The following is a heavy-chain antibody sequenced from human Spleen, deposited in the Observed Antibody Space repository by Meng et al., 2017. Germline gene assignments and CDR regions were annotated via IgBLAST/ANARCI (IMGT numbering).Heavy chain of an antibody. V-gene: IGHV4-39*07. J-gene: IGHJ4*02. CDR1: GGSISSSSYY. CDR2: IYYSGST. CDR3: AGTPVPIMVRGVRGWGYFDY. Sequence: SETLSLTCTVSGGSISSSSYYWGWIRQPPGKGLEWIGSIYYSGSTYYNPSLKSRVTISVDTSKNQFSLKLSSVTAADTAVYYCAGTPVPIMVRGVRGWGYFDYWGQGTLVTVSS. D-gene: IGHD3-10*01.